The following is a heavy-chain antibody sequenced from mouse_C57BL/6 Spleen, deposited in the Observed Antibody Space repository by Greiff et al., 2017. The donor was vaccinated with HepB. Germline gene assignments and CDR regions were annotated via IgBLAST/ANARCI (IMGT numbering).Heavy chain of an antibody. CDR3: ARGTMITTGEYYYAMDY. CDR1: GYTFTSYW. J-gene: IGHJ4*01. D-gene: IGHD2-4*01. CDR2: IYPGSGST. Sequence: QVQLQQSGAELVKPGASVKMSCKASGYTFTSYWITWVKQRPGQGLEWIGDIYPGSGSTNYNEKFKSKATLTVDTSSSTAYMQLSSLTSEDSAVYYCARGTMITTGEYYYAMDYWGQGTSVTVSS. V-gene: IGHV1-55*01.